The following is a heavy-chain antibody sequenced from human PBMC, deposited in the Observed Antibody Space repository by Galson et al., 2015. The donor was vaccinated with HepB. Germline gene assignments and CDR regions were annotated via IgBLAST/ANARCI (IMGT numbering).Heavy chain of an antibody. CDR2: ITASGVST. D-gene: IGHD1-26*01. J-gene: IGHJ4*02. CDR1: GFTFNTYA. Sequence: SLRLSCAASGFTFNTYAMNWVRQAPGKGLEWVSAITASGVSTYYAEPVRGRFTISRDNSKNTVYLQMDSLEAEDTAIYYCAKGGNYYAYAHYCFDSWGQGALVSVST. CDR3: AKGGNYYAYAHYCFDS. V-gene: IGHV3-23*01.